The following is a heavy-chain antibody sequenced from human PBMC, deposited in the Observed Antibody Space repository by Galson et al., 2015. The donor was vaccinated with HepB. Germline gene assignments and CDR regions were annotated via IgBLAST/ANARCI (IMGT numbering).Heavy chain of an antibody. Sequence: SLRLSCAASGFTFSNAWMSWVRQAPGKGLEWVGRIKSKTDGGTTDYAAPVKGRFTISRDDSKNTLYLQMNSLKTEDTAVYYCTTDWELGGGEGVDYWGQGTLVTVSS. V-gene: IGHV3-15*01. D-gene: IGHD1-26*01. J-gene: IGHJ4*02. CDR1: GFTFSNAW. CDR2: IKSKTDGGTT. CDR3: TTDWELGGGEGVDY.